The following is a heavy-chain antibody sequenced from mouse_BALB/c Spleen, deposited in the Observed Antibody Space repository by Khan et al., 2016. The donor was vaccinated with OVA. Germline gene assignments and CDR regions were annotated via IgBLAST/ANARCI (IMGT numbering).Heavy chain of an antibody. V-gene: IGHV1-18*01. J-gene: IGHJ4*01. CDR1: GYTFPEYT. CDR3: ARDAGRY. CDR2: INPKSGGT. Sequence: EVQLQQSGPELVKPGASVKISCKTSGYTFPEYTVHWVKQSLGKSLDWIGVINPKSGGTAYNQKFKGKATLTVDKSSSTAYMEFRSLTSEDSAVYSCARDAGRYWGQGTSVTVAS. D-gene: IGHD3-3*01.